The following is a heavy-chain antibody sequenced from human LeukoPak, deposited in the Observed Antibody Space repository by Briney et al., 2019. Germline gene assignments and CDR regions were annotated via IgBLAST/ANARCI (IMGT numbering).Heavy chain of an antibody. J-gene: IGHJ4*02. CDR1: GGTFSSYA. D-gene: IGHD6-19*01. CDR3: ARRNGYSSGWLDY. CDR2: IIPIFGTA. V-gene: IGHV1-69*13. Sequence: GASVKVSCKASGGTFSSYAISWVRQAPGQGLEWMGGIIPIFGTANYAQKFQGRVTITADESTSTAYVELSSLRSEDTAVYYCARRNGYSSGWLDYWGQGTLVTVSS.